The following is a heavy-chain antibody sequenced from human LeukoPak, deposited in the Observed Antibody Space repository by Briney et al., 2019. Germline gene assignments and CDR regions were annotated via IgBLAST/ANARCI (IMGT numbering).Heavy chain of an antibody. D-gene: IGHD2-21*01. CDR1: GGSISSSSYY. J-gene: IGHJ3*02. Sequence: KASETLSLTCTVSGGSISSSSYYWGWIRQPPGKGLEWIGSIYYSGSTYYNPSLKSRVTISVDTSKNQFSLKLSSVTAADTAVYYCARHYVVVEAFDIWGQGTMVTVSS. CDR2: IYYSGST. V-gene: IGHV4-39*01. CDR3: ARHYVVVEAFDI.